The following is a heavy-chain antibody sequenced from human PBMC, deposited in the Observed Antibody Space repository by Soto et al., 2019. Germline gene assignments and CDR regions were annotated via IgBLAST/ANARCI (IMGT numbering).Heavy chain of an antibody. J-gene: IGHJ4*02. V-gene: IGHV4-59*11. D-gene: IGHD7-27*01. CDR1: GGSISNHY. CDR2: IYYNGNT. CDR3: TRANWYSEY. Sequence: QVQLQESGPGLVKPSETLSLTCTVPGGSISNHYWSWIRQPPGKGLEWIGYIYYNGNTNYNPPLKSRVTMSVDTSKNQISLKLSSVTAADTAVYYCTRANWYSEYWGQGTLVTVSS.